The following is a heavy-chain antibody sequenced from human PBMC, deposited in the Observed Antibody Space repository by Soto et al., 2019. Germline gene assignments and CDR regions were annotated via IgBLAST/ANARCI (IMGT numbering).Heavy chain of an antibody. Sequence: GGSLRLSCAASGFTVSSNYMSWVRQAPGKGLEWVSVIYSGGSTYYADSVKGRFTISRDNSKNTLYLQMNSLRAEDTAVYYCARGFEDIAVAGRLNWGQGTLVTVSS. J-gene: IGHJ4*02. CDR3: ARGFEDIAVAGRLN. CDR1: GFTVSSNY. CDR2: IYSGGST. V-gene: IGHV3-66*01. D-gene: IGHD6-19*01.